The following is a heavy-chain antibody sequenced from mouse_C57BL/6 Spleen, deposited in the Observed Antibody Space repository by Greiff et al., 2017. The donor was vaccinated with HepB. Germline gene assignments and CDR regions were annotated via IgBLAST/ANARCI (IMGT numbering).Heavy chain of an antibody. CDR1: GFTFSSYA. CDR2: ISSGGDYI. CDR3: TREGGRWLPFAY. J-gene: IGHJ3*01. Sequence: EVQGVESGEGLVKPGGSLKLSCAASGFTFSSYAMSWVRQTPEKRLEWVAYISSGGDYIYYADTVKGRFTIPRDNARNTLYLQMSSLKSEDTAMYYCTREGGRWLPFAYWGQGTLVTVSA. D-gene: IGHD2-3*01. V-gene: IGHV5-9-1*02.